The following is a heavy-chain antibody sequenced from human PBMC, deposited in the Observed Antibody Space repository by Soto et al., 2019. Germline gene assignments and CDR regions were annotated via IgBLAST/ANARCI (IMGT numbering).Heavy chain of an antibody. V-gene: IGHV1-69*01. J-gene: IGHJ6*02. Sequence: QVQLVQSGAEVKKPGSSVKVSCKASGGTFSSYAISWVRQAPGQGLEWMGGIIPIFGTANYAQKFQGRVTITADESTSTAYMELSSLRSEDTAVYYSARAHYDSSGYYYDFRYYYGMDVWGQGTTVTVSS. CDR1: GGTFSSYA. CDR2: IIPIFGTA. CDR3: ARAHYDSSGYYYDFRYYYGMDV. D-gene: IGHD3-22*01.